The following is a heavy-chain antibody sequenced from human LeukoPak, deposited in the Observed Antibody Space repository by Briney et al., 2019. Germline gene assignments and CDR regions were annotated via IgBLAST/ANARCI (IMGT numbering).Heavy chain of an antibody. J-gene: IGHJ4*02. CDR2: IYHSGST. Sequence: PSETLSLTCTVSGGSISSGGYYWSWIRQPPGKGLEWIGYIYHSGSTYYNPSLKSRVTISVDRSKNQFSLKLSSVTAADTAVYYCARDFGLGYSSSNVFGYWGQGTLVTVSS. CDR1: GGSISSGGYY. V-gene: IGHV4-30-2*01. CDR3: ARDFGLGYSSSNVFGY. D-gene: IGHD6-13*01.